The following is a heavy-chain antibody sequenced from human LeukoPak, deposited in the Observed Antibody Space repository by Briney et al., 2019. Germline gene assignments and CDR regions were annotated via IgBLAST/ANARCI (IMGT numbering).Heavy chain of an antibody. J-gene: IGHJ5*02. CDR3: ARGSSNVAARNNWFDP. CDR1: GFPFSGYD. D-gene: IGHD6-6*01. Sequence: GGSLRLSCAASGFPFSGYDMNWVRQAPGKGLEWVSSISGSSSYIYYADSMKGRFTISRDNAKNSLYLQMNSLRAEDTAVYYCARGSSNVAARNNWFDPWGQGTLVTVSS. CDR2: ISGSSSYI. V-gene: IGHV3-21*01.